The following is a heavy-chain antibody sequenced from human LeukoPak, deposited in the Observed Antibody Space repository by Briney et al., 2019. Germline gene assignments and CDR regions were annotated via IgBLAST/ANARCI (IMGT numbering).Heavy chain of an antibody. CDR1: GGSFSGYY. D-gene: IGHD6-19*01. V-gene: IGHV4-34*01. CDR3: ARGRGSSGWYGGFDY. CDR2: INHSGST. Sequence: PSETLSLTCAVYGGSFSGYYWSWIRQPPGKGLEWIGEINHSGSTNYNPSLKSRVTISLDTSKNQFSLKLSSVTAADTAVYYCARGRGSSGWYGGFDYWGQGTLVTVSS. J-gene: IGHJ4*02.